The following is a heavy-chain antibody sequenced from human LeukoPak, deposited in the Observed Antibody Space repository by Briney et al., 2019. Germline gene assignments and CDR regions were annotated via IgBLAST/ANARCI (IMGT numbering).Heavy chain of an antibody. Sequence: GGSLRLSCEGSGFTFSSYSMNWVHQAPGKGLEWVSYISSSGRTTYYADSVTGRFTISRDNARNSLYLQMNSLRDEDTAVYYCARGSGEYYWGQGTLVAVSS. CDR3: ARGSGEYY. CDR2: ISSSGRTT. D-gene: IGHD3-10*01. CDR1: GFTFSSYS. J-gene: IGHJ4*02. V-gene: IGHV3-48*02.